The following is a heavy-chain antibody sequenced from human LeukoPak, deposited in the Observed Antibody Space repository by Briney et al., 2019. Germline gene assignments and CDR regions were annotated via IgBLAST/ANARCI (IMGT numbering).Heavy chain of an antibody. V-gene: IGHV4-39*01. D-gene: IGHD1-26*01. J-gene: IGHJ4*02. CDR1: GGSISSSSYY. Sequence: SETLSLTCTVSGGSISSSSYYWGWIRQPPGKGLEWIGSIYYSGSTYYNPSLKSRVTISVDTSKNQFSLKLSSVTAADTAVYYCARQGPRGAPTFFDYWGQGTLVTVSS. CDR3: ARQGPRGAPTFFDY. CDR2: IYYSGST.